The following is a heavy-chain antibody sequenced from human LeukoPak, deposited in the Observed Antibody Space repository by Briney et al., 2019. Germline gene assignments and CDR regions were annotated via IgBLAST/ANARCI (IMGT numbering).Heavy chain of an antibody. V-gene: IGHV3-23*01. J-gene: IGHJ4*02. D-gene: IGHD3-10*01. CDR1: GFTFSSYA. CDR3: AKAPHLILYGSGFDY. Sequence: GGSLRLSCAASGFTFSSYAMSWVRQAPGKGLEWVSAISGSGGSTYYADSVKGRFTISRDNSKNTLYLQMNSLRAEDTAVYYCAKAPHLILYGSGFDYWGQGTLVTVSS. CDR2: ISGSGGST.